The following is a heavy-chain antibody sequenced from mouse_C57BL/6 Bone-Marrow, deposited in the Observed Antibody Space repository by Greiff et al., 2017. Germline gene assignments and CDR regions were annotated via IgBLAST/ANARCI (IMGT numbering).Heavy chain of an antibody. CDR1: GFNIKADY. D-gene: IGHD2-3*01. Sequence: EVHLVESGAELVRPGASVKLSCTASGFNIKADYMHWVKQRPEQGLEWIGWIDPENGDTEYASKFQGKATITADTSSNTAYLQLSSLTSEDTAVYYCTTLYDGYWGQGTTLTVSS. CDR3: TTLYDGY. J-gene: IGHJ2*01. CDR2: IDPENGDT. V-gene: IGHV14-4*01.